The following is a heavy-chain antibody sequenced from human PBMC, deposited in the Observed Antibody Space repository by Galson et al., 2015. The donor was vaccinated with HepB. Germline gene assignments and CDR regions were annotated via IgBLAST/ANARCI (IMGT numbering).Heavy chain of an antibody. V-gene: IGHV3-30*04. Sequence: SLRLSCAASGFTFSSYAMHWVRQAPGKGLEWVAVISYDGSNKYYADSVKGRFTISRDNFKNTLYLQMNSLRAEDTAVYYCARDSSDAFDIWGQGTMVTVSS. J-gene: IGHJ3*02. CDR1: GFTFSSYA. CDR2: ISYDGSNK. CDR3: ARDSSDAFDI.